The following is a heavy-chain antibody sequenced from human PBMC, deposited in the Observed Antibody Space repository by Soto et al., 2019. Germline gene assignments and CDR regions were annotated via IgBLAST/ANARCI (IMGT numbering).Heavy chain of an antibody. D-gene: IGHD3-22*01. Sequence: QVQLVQSGAEVKKPGSSVKVSCKASGGTFSSYAISWVRQAPGQGLEWMGGIIPIFGTANYAQKLQGRVTITADESTSTAYMELSSLRSEDTAVYYCARDRGGRYYYDSSGHQKAFDIWGQGTMVTVSS. J-gene: IGHJ3*02. CDR2: IIPIFGTA. CDR3: ARDRGGRYYYDSSGHQKAFDI. CDR1: GGTFSSYA. V-gene: IGHV1-69*01.